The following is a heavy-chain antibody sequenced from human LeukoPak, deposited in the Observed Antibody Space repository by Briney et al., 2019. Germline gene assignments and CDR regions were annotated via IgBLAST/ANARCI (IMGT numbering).Heavy chain of an antibody. CDR1: GFTFSSYG. D-gene: IGHD3-16*01. CDR3: AKDSSGAEFDP. J-gene: IGHJ5*02. V-gene: IGHV3-33*06. CDR2: IWYDGSNK. Sequence: PGGSLRLSCAASGFTFSSYGMHWVRQAPGKGLEWVAVIWYDGSNKYYADSVKGRFTISRDNSKNTLYLQMNSLRAEDTAVYYCAKDSSGAEFDPWGQGTLVTVSS.